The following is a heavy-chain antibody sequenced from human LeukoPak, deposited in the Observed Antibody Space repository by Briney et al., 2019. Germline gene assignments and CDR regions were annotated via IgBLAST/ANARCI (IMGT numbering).Heavy chain of an antibody. Sequence: GALVKVSCKASGYTFTSYGISWVRQAPGQGLEWMGWISAYNGNTNYAQKLQGRVTMTTDTSTSTAYMDLRSLRSDDTAVYYCARWEYYYDSSGYYSWGQGTLVTVSS. CDR3: ARWEYYYDSSGYYS. V-gene: IGHV1-18*01. CDR2: ISAYNGNT. CDR1: GYTFTSYG. J-gene: IGHJ4*02. D-gene: IGHD3-22*01.